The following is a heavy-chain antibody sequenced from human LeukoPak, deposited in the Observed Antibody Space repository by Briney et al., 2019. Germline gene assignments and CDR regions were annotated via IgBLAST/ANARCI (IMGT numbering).Heavy chain of an antibody. CDR1: GGTFSSYA. CDR3: ARAGLEWLVPVY. CDR2: IIPIFGTA. V-gene: IGHV1-69*06. Sequence: SVKVSCKASGGTFSSYAISWVRQPPGQGLEWMGGIIPIFGTANYAQKFQGRVTITADKSTSTAYMELSSLRSEDTAVYYCARAGLEWLVPVYWGQGALVTVAS. D-gene: IGHD6-19*01. J-gene: IGHJ4*02.